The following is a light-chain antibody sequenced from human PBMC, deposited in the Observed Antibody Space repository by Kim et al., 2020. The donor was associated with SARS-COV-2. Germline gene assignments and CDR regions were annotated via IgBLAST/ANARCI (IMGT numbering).Light chain of an antibody. Sequence: VKLTCTLGSGHTEYAIAWHQQQPEKGPRYLMKLGSDGRQSRGDGIPDRFSGSSSGAERYLTISSLQSEDEADYYCQTWGTGSGVVFGGGTQLTVL. J-gene: IGLJ2*01. CDR3: QTWGTGSGVV. V-gene: IGLV4-69*01. CDR1: SGHTEYA. CDR2: LGSDGRQ.